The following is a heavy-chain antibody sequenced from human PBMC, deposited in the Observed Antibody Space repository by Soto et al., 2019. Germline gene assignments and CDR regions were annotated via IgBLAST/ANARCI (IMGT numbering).Heavy chain of an antibody. V-gene: IGHV3-15*07. Sequence: GGSLRLSCAASGFSFSNVWMSWVRQAPGKGLEWVGRIKSKADGETTDYAAPVKGRFTISRDDSENTLYLQMNILITEDTAVYYCTPLPMRYPWDLWGQGTTVTVSS. CDR2: IKSKADGETT. CDR3: TPLPMRYPWDL. J-gene: IGHJ6*02. D-gene: IGHD2-2*02. CDR1: GFSFSNVW.